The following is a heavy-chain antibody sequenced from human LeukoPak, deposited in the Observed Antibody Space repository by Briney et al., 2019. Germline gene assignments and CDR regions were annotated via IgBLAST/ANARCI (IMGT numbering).Heavy chain of an antibody. CDR2: IKSGGSDT. V-gene: IGHV3-74*01. CDR3: ARGYSSGLHFDY. J-gene: IGHJ4*02. D-gene: IGHD6-19*01. Sequence: GGSLRLSCAASGFTLSSYWMHWVRQVPGKGLVWVSRIKSGGSDTRYADSVKGRFAISRDNAKNTLYLQMNSLRAEDTAVYYCARGYSSGLHFDYWGQGTLVTVFS. CDR1: GFTLSSYW.